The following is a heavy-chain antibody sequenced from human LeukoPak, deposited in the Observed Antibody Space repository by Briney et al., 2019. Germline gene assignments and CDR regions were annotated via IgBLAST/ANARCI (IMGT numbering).Heavy chain of an antibody. Sequence: GGSLRLSCAASGFTFSSYSMSWVRQAPGKGLEWVAVIWNDGSNKYYGDSVKGRFTISRDNSRNTLYLQMNRLRVEDTAVYYCAKDAQRGFDYSNSLESWGQGTLVIVSS. D-gene: IGHD4-11*01. CDR2: IWNDGSNK. V-gene: IGHV3-33*06. CDR3: AKDAQRGFDYSNSLES. CDR1: GFTFSSYS. J-gene: IGHJ5*01.